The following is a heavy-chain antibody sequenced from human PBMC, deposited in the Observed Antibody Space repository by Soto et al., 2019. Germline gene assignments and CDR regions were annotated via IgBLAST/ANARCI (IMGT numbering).Heavy chain of an antibody. V-gene: IGHV3-33*01. J-gene: IGHJ4*02. Sequence: GGSLRLSCAASGFTFSSYGMHWVRQAPGKGLEWVAVIWYDGSNKYYADSVKGRFTISRDNSKNTLYLQMNSLRAEDTAVYYCASDSSWQQLLDDWGQGALVTVSS. CDR3: ASDSSWQQLLDD. CDR2: IWYDGSNK. CDR1: GFTFSSYG. D-gene: IGHD6-13*01.